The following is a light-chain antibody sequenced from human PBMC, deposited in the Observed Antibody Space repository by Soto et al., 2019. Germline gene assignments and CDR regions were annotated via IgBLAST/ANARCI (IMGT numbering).Light chain of an antibody. Sequence: DIQMTQVPSSLSASVGDRVTITCRASQNINNYLNWYQQKPGKAPNLLIYDASNLQNGVSSKFSGSGSGTDFTLTISSLQPEDFAIYYCKKSYTPFTFGPGTKVDLK. CDR2: DAS. CDR1: QNINNY. CDR3: KKSYTPFT. J-gene: IGKJ3*01. V-gene: IGKV1-39*01.